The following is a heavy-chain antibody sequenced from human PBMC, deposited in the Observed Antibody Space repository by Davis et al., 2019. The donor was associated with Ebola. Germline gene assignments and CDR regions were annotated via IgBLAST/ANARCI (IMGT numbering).Heavy chain of an antibody. CDR2: IYHGGFT. V-gene: IGHV4-34*01. CDR3: ARLGFLGGQFDF. Sequence: SETLSLTCAVYGGSFSGYYWSWIRQSPGKGLEWIGEIYHGGFTNYHPSLQSRVTISVDTSKNQFSLMLTSVTAADTAVYYCARLGFLGGQFDFWGQGTLVTVSA. D-gene: IGHD3-16*01. CDR1: GGSFSGYY. J-gene: IGHJ4*02.